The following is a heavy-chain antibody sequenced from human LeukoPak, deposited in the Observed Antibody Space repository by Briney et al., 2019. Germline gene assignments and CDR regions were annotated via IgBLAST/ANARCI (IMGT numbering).Heavy chain of an antibody. D-gene: IGHD6-13*01. Sequence: ASVKVSCKASGYTFTSFYMHWVRLAPGQGLEWMGIINPSGGRTSYAQKFQDRVTVTRDTSTSTLYMELRSLRSEDTAVYYCARGGVAASGAPDIWGQGTMVTVSS. CDR1: GYTFTSFY. V-gene: IGHV1-46*01. CDR3: ARGGVAASGAPDI. CDR2: INPSGGRT. J-gene: IGHJ3*02.